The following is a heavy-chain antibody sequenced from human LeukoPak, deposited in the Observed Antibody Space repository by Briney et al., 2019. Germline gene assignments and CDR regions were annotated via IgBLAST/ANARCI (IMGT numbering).Heavy chain of an antibody. CDR3: ARTTISSTVATDWFDP. J-gene: IGHJ5*02. CDR1: GGTFSSYA. D-gene: IGHD4-17*01. Sequence: GASVKVSCKASGGTFSSYAISWVRQAPGQGLEWMGGIIPTFGTANYAQKFQGRVTITADESTSTAYMELSSLRSEDTAVYYCARTTISSTVATDWFDPWGQGTLVTVSS. CDR2: IIPTFGTA. V-gene: IGHV1-69*13.